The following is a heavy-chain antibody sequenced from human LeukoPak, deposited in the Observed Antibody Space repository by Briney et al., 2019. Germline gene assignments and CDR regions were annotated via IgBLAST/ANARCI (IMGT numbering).Heavy chain of an antibody. CDR1: GFTVSSNY. CDR2: IYTGGST. J-gene: IGHJ4*02. V-gene: IGHV3-53*01. Sequence: GGSLRLSCAVSGFTVSSNYMTWVRQAPGKGLEWVSAIYTGGSTFYADSVKGRFTISGDNSKNTVYLQMNSLRVEDTAVYYCVKGRSGTLYYFDYWGQGTLVTVSS. D-gene: IGHD3-10*01. CDR3: VKGRSGTLYYFDY.